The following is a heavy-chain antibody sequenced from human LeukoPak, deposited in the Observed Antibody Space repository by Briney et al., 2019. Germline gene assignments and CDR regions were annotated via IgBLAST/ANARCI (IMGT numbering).Heavy chain of an antibody. CDR3: ARGSEWASGVSDY. CDR2: ISYDGSNK. V-gene: IGHV3-30-3*01. CDR1: GFTFSSYA. D-gene: IGHD3-3*01. J-gene: IGHJ4*02. Sequence: GGSLRLSCAASGFTFSSYAMSWVRQAPGKGLEWVAVISYDGSNKYYADSVKGRFTISRDNAKNSLYLQMNSLRAEDTAVYYCARGSEWASGVSDYWGQGTLVTVSS.